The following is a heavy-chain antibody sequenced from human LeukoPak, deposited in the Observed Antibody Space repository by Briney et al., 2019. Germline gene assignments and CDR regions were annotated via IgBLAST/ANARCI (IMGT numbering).Heavy chain of an antibody. CDR2: IKQDGSEK. V-gene: IGHV3-7*01. D-gene: IGHD2-2*02. CDR1: GFTFSSYW. Sequence: QSGGSLRLSCAASGFTFSSYWMTWVRQAPGKGLEWVANIKQDGSEKYYVDSVKGRFTISRDNAKNSLYLQMNSLRAEDTAVYYCARDLSAAILGYWGQGTLVTVSS. CDR3: ARDLSAAILGY. J-gene: IGHJ4*02.